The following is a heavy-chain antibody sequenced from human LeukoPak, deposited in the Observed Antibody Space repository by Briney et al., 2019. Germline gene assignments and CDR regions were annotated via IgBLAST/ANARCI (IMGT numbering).Heavy chain of an antibody. D-gene: IGHD1-1*01. V-gene: IGHV4-59*01. Sequence: PSETLSLTCTVSGGSISTYYWSWIRQPPGEGLEWIGYISNGGSTKYNPSLKSRVTISVDTSKNQLSLKLRSVTAAATAVYHCVRLQPNTGEWAFDIWGQGTMVSVSS. CDR2: ISNGGST. CDR1: GGSISTYY. CDR3: VRLQPNTGEWAFDI. J-gene: IGHJ3*02.